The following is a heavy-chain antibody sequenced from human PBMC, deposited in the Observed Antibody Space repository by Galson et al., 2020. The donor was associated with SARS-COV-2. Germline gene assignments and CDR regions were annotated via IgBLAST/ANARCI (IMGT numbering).Heavy chain of an antibody. CDR3: ARGRVAAAGTSFSSYYYYGMDV. CDR2: INHSGST. D-gene: IGHD6-13*01. CDR1: GGSLRGYY. V-gene: IGHV4-34*01. J-gene: IGHJ6*02. Sequence: SQTLSLTCAVYGGSLRGYYWSWIRQSPGKGLDWIGEINHSGSTKYNPSLKSRVTISVDTSKNQFSLRLSSVTAADTAVYYCARGRVAAAGTSFSSYYYYGMDVWGQGTTVTVSS.